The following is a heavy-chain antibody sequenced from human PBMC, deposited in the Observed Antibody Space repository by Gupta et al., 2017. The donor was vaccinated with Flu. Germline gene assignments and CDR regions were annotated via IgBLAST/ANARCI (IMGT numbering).Heavy chain of an antibody. V-gene: IGHV1-69*01. Sequence: PGQGLEWMGGIIPIFGTANYAQKFQGRVTITADESTSTAYMELSSLRSEDTAVYYCARDRPANKLEFYSSSPPVYYYGMDVWGQGTTVTVSS. CDR3: ARDRPANKLEFYSSSPPVYYYGMDV. CDR2: IIPIFGTA. J-gene: IGHJ6*02. D-gene: IGHD6-6*01.